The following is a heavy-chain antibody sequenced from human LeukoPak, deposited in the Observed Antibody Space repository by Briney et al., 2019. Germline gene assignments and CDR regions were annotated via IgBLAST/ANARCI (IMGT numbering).Heavy chain of an antibody. J-gene: IGHJ1*01. CDR2: IKQDGSEK. CDR1: GFTFSSYW. D-gene: IGHD6-13*01. Sequence: PGGSLRLSCAASGFTFSSYWMSWVRQAPGKGLEWVANIKQDGSEKYYVDSVKGRFTISRDNAKNSLYLQMNSLRAEDTAVYYCAREDHSSSWYGDAEYFHHWGQGTLVTVSS. V-gene: IGHV3-7*01. CDR3: AREDHSSSWYGDAEYFHH.